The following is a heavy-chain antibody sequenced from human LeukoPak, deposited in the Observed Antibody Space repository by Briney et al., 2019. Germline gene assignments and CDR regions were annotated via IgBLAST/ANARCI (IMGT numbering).Heavy chain of an antibody. CDR3: ANGYYYGSGSYYKEAFDI. CDR2: TSYGGSNK. Sequence: PWVSLRLSCAASGFTFSNYGMHWVRQAPGKGLEWVVVTSYGGSNKYYADSVKGRFTISRDNSKNTLYLQMNGLRAEDTAVYYCANGYYYGSGSYYKEAFDIWGQGTMVTVSS. J-gene: IGHJ3*02. D-gene: IGHD3-10*01. V-gene: IGHV3-30*18. CDR1: GFTFSNYG.